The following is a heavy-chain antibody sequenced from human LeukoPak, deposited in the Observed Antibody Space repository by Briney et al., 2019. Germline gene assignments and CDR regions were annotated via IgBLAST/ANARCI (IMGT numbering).Heavy chain of an antibody. CDR1: GYTFTGYY. D-gene: IGHD3-22*01. Sequence: ASVKVSCKTSGYTFTGYYMHWVRQAPGQGLEWMGRINPNRGGANYAQKFQGRVTMTGDTSISTAYMELSSLRSDDTAVYYCARLSTIGDSSGYFVSWGQGTLVTVSS. V-gene: IGHV1-2*06. CDR3: ARLSTIGDSSGYFVS. J-gene: IGHJ4*02. CDR2: INPNRGGA.